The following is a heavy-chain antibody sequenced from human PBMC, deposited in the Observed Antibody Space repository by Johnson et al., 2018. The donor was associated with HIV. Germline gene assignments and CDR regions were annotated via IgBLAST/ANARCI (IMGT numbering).Heavy chain of an antibody. J-gene: IGHJ3*02. D-gene: IGHD6-13*01. CDR3: AKGRYSSSWYLAGAFDI. V-gene: IGHV3-23*04. CDR2: ISGSGGST. CDR1: GFAFSSYA. Sequence: VQLVESGGGLVQPGGSLRLSCAASGFAFSSYAMTWVRQAPGKGLEWVSSISGSGGSTYYADSVKGQFTISRDNSKNTLYLQMSSLRDEDTAIYYCAKGRYSSSWYLAGAFDIWGQGTMVTVSS.